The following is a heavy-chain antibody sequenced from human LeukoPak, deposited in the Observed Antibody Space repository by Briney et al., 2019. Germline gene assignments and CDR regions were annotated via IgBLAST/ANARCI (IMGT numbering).Heavy chain of an antibody. J-gene: IGHJ4*02. CDR3: AKDKYNWNYFDY. D-gene: IGHD1-20*01. Sequence: GGSLRRSCAASGFTFSSYAMSWVRQAPGKGLEWVSSVSGSGGTTNYADSVKGRFTISRDNSKNKLYLQMNSLRAEDTAIYYCAKDKYNWNYFDYWGQGSLVTVSS. V-gene: IGHV3-23*01. CDR2: VSGSGGTT. CDR1: GFTFSSYA.